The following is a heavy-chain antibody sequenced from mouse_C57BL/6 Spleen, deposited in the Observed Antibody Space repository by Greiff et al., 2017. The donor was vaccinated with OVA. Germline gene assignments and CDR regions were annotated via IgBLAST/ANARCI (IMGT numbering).Heavy chain of an antibody. Sequence: QVQLQQSGPELVKPGASVKISCKASGYAFSSSWMNWVKQRPGKGLEWIGRIYPGDGDTNYNGKFKGKATLTADKSSSTAYMQLSSLTSEDSAVYFCARGPFYGSSSWYFDVWGTGTTVTVSS. CDR2: IYPGDGDT. CDR3: ARGPFYGSSSWYFDV. D-gene: IGHD1-1*01. CDR1: GYAFSSSW. V-gene: IGHV1-82*01. J-gene: IGHJ1*03.